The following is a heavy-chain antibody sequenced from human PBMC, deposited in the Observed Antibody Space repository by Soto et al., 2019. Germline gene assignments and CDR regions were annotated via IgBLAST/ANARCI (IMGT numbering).Heavy chain of an antibody. D-gene: IGHD5-12*01. CDR2: ISSSSSYI. Sequence: GGSLRLSCAASGFTFSSYSMNWVRQAPGKGLEWVSSISSSSSYIYYADSVKGRFTISRDNAKNSLYPQMNSLRAEDTAVYYCAIEFLYDHRSNHLFANRGQGTLVTLSS. J-gene: IGHJ4*02. CDR3: AIEFLYDHRSNHLFAN. CDR1: GFTFSSYS. V-gene: IGHV3-21*01.